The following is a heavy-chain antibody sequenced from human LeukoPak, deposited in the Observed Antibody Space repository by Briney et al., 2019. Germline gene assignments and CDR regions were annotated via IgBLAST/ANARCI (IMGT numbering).Heavy chain of an antibody. V-gene: IGHV4-59*08. J-gene: IGHJ4*02. D-gene: IGHD6-19*01. Sequence: SGTLSLTCTVSGGSISSYYWSWIRQPPGKGLEWIGYIYYSGSTNYNPSLKSRVTISVDTSKNQFSLKLSSVTAADAAVYYCARVGWYSSGWYYFDYWGQGTLVTVSS. CDR3: ARVGWYSSGWYYFDY. CDR2: IYYSGST. CDR1: GGSISSYY.